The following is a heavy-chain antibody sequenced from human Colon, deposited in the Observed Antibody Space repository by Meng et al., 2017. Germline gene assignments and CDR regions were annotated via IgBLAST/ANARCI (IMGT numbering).Heavy chain of an antibody. CDR2: INNRGTI. Sequence: QVQLQQWGEGLLKHSEPLSPTCGVYGGSLSGYFCSCIRQPPATGLEFIGVINNRGTINYNPSLRSRVTISRDTSKNHFSLRLTSVTAADTATYFCARGGGVVAGRYTWLDPWGQGTLVTVSS. D-gene: IGHD2-15*01. CDR3: ARGGGVVAGRYTWLDP. J-gene: IGHJ5*02. V-gene: IGHV4-34*01. CDR1: GGSLSGYF.